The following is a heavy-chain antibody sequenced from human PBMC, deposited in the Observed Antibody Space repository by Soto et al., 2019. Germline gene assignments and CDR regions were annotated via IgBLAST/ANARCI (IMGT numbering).Heavy chain of an antibody. Sequence: QPGVSLRLSCAATGFTFSSYAMSWVRQAPGKGLEWVSAISGSGGSTYYADSVKGRFTISRDNSKNTLYLQMNSLRAEDTAVYYCANQGRGDCSSTSCSTDRPVYYYYYMDVWGKGTTVTVSS. D-gene: IGHD2-2*01. J-gene: IGHJ6*03. CDR3: ANQGRGDCSSTSCSTDRPVYYYYYMDV. CDR1: GFTFSSYA. V-gene: IGHV3-23*01. CDR2: ISGSGGST.